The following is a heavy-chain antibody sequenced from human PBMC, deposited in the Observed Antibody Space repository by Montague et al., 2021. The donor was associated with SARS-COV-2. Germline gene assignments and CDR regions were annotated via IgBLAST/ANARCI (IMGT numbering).Heavy chain of an antibody. V-gene: IGHV4-4*02. CDR1: GGSISSSHW. J-gene: IGHJ2*01. D-gene: IGHD3-10*01. Sequence: SETLSLTCAVSGGSISSSHWWSWVRQPPGKGLEWIGDIYHSGSTYYNPSLKSRVIKSIDKTKNQFSLKLSSVTAADTAVYYCAREFRTCGYGGQYWYFDLWGRGTLVTVSS. CDR2: IYHSGST. CDR3: AREFRTCGYGGQYWYFDL.